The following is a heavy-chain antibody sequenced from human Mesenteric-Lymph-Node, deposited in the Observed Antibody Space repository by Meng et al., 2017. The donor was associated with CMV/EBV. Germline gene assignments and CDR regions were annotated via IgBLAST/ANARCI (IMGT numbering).Heavy chain of an antibody. V-gene: IGHV3-48*04. CDR2: ITSSSATI. CDR3: VRGYSTNWNQPAYFDY. J-gene: IGHJ4*02. CDR1: GFTFSNAW. Sequence: GESLKISCAASGFTFSNAWMSWVRQAPGKGLEWISYITSSSATIYHSDSVKGRFTISRDNAKDSLYLQLNSLRAEDTAVYYCVRGYSTNWNQPAYFDYWGQGALVTVSS. D-gene: IGHD1-1*01.